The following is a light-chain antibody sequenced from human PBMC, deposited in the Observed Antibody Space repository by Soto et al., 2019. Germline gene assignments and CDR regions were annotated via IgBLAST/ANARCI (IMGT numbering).Light chain of an antibody. CDR2: AAS. Sequence: DIPMTQSPSSLSASVGDRVTITCRASLGISNYLAWYQQKPGKVPKLLIYAASTLQSGVPSRFSGSGSGTDFTLTISSLQPEDVATYYCQNYNRAPRTFGQGTKVEIK. CDR1: LGISNY. CDR3: QNYNRAPRT. J-gene: IGKJ1*01. V-gene: IGKV1-27*01.